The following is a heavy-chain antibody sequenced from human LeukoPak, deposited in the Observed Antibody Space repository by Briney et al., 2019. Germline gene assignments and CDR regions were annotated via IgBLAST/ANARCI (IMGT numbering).Heavy chain of an antibody. CDR2: ISGNYATT. CDR3: VRHDSFIPF. Sequence: EGSLRLSCAASGFTFTNYAMTWVRQAPGKGLEWVSSISGNYATTYYTDSVKGRCTISRDNSKNTLSLQLNNLRAEDTAVYFCVRHDSFIPFWGQGTLVTLSS. J-gene: IGHJ4*02. V-gene: IGHV3-23*01. CDR1: GFTFTNYA. D-gene: IGHD2-21*01.